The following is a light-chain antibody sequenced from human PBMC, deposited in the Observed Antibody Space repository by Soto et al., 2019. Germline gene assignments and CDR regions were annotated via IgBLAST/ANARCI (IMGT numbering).Light chain of an antibody. Sequence: EVVMTQSPATLSVSPGERATFSCRASQSVSINLAWYQQQPGQAPRLLIFEASTRATGIPARFSGSGSGTEFTLTISSLQSEDFAVYYCQQYNKWPPLTFGGGTKVEIK. CDR1: QSVSIN. CDR3: QQYNKWPPLT. CDR2: EAS. V-gene: IGKV3-15*01. J-gene: IGKJ4*01.